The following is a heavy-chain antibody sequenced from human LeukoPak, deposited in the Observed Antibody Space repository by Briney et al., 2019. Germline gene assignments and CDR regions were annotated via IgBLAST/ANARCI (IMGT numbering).Heavy chain of an antibody. V-gene: IGHV6-1*01. CDR2: TYYMYKGYN. J-gene: IGHJ6*02. CDR3: ARERGGIVATISGYYYYGMDV. Sequence: SQTLSLTCAISGDSVSSNSGAWHWIRQSPSRGLEWLGRTYYMYKGYNDFAVSVKSRITINPDTSKNQFSLQLNSGTPEDTAVYYCARERGGIVATISGYYYYGMDVWGQGTTVTVSS. D-gene: IGHD5-12*01. CDR1: GDSVSSNSGA.